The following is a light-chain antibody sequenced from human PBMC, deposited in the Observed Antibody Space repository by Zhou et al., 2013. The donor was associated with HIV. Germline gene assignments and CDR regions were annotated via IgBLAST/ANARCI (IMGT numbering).Light chain of an antibody. CDR2: GAS. Sequence: EIVLTQSPDTLSLSPGESATLSCRASQTFSSTYLAWYQHKPGQAPRLLIYGASTRATGIPDRFSGSGSGTDFTLTISRLEPEDFAVYYCQQYGSSLFTFGPGTKVDIK. CDR3: QQYGSSLFT. V-gene: IGKV3-20*01. J-gene: IGKJ3*01. CDR1: QTFSSTY.